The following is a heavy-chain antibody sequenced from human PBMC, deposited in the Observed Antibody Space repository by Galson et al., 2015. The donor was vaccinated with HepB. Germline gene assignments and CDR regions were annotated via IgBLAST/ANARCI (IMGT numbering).Heavy chain of an antibody. J-gene: IGHJ4*01. D-gene: IGHD1-14*01. CDR2: IFPGDSHT. CDR3: ARGWRPGYEITHLNLDY. CDR1: GYNFAGYW. Sequence: QSGAEVKEPGESLKISCKGSGYNFAGYWIGWVRQMPGKGLEWMGIIFPGDSHTRYSPSFQGQVTISGDKSIRTAYLQWSSLKASDTAMYYGARGWRPGYEITHLNLDYWGHGTLVTVSS. V-gene: IGHV5-51*03.